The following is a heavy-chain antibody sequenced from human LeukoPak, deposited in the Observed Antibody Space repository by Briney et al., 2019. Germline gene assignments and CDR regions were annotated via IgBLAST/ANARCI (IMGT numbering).Heavy chain of an antibody. V-gene: IGHV1-2*02. CDR3: ARVRGTVGPCAFDI. CDR1: GYTFTRYY. Sequence: GASEKVSCKASGYTFTRYYMHWVRQAPGHELEWMGWINPNSGGTNYAQKFQSRVTMTRDTSISTAYMELSRLRSDDTAVYYCARVRGTVGPCAFDIWGQGTMVTVS. CDR2: INPNSGGT. J-gene: IGHJ3*02. D-gene: IGHD3/OR15-3a*01.